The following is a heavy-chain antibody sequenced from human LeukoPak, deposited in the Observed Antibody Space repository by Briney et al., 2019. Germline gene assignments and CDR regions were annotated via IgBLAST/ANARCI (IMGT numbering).Heavy chain of an antibody. D-gene: IGHD1-1*01. CDR1: GYTFTGFG. CDR2: VSPYNGVT. CDR3: ARDVGSRGSGY. Sequence: GASVKVSCKASGYTFTGFGISWVRQAPGQGLEWMGWVSPYNGVTNYVPKLQGRVTMNTETSTNTAYMELRSLRSDDTAVYYCARDVGSRGSGYWGQGTLVTVSS. V-gene: IGHV1-18*01. J-gene: IGHJ1*01.